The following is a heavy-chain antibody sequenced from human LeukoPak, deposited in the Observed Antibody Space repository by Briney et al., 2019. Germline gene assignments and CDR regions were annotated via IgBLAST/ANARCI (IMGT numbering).Heavy chain of an antibody. CDR1: GGTFSSYA. D-gene: IGHD6-19*01. V-gene: IGHV1-69*04. CDR2: IIPILGIA. Sequence: SVKVSCKASGGTFSSYAISWVRQAPGQGLEWMGRIIPILGIANYAQKFQGRVTITADKSTSTAYMELSSLRSEDTAVYYCAMWTSGWLASDYWGQATLVTVSS. CDR3: AMWTSGWLASDY. J-gene: IGHJ4*02.